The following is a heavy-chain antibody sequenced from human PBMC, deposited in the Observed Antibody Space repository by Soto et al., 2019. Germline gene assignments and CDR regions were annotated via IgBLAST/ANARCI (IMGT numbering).Heavy chain of an antibody. D-gene: IGHD2-21*01. V-gene: IGHV3-15*01. CDR1: GFTFSSYG. J-gene: IGHJ4*02. Sequence: GGSLRLSCAASGFTFSSYGMHWVRQAPGKGLKWVGRVKREIDGATTDYAAPVKGRFIISRDDSKNTVYLQMNSLRTEDTAVYYCTTDPIRDYWGLGTLVTVSS. CDR2: VKREIDGATT. CDR3: TTDPIRDY.